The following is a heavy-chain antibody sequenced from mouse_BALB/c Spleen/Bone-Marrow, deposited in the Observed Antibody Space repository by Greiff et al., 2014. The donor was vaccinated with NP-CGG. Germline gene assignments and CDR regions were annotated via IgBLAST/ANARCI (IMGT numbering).Heavy chain of an antibody. CDR1: GYTFTSYW. J-gene: IGHJ4*01. V-gene: IGHV1-69*02. Sequence: VKLVESGAELVKPGAPVKLSCKASGYTFTSYWMNWVKQRPGRGLEWIGRIDPSDSETHYNQKFKDKATLTVDKSSSTAYIQLSSLTSEDSAVYYCGRALGDGYYYAMDYWGQGTSVTVSS. CDR2: IDPSDSET. CDR3: GRALGDGYYYAMDY. D-gene: IGHD2-3*01.